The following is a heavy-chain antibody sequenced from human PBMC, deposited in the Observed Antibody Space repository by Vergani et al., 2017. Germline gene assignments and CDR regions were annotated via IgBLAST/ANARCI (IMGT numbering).Heavy chain of an antibody. Sequence: EVQLLESGGGLVQPGGSLRLFCAASGFTFSSYAMSWVRQAPGKGLEWVSAISGSGGSTYYADSVKGRFTISSDNSKNTLYLQMNSLSAEDPAVYYCAKANPRNSGYDYLYYYHAMDVWGQGTSFTVSS. CDR2: ISGSGGST. J-gene: IGHJ6*02. D-gene: IGHD5-12*01. V-gene: IGHV3-23*01. CDR1: GFTFSSYA. CDR3: AKANPRNSGYDYLYYYHAMDV.